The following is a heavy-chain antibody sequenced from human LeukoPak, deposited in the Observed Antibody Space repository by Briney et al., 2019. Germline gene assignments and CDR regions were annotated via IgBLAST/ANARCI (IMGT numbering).Heavy chain of an antibody. CDR1: GFTFSSYG. V-gene: IGHV3-33*01. CDR2: IWCDGSNK. D-gene: IGHD5-24*01. Sequence: PGRSLRLSCAASGFTFSSYGMHWVRQAPGKGLEWVAVIWCDGSNKYYADSVKGRFTISRDNSKNTLYLQMNSLRAEDTAVYYCAREERQGDYFDYWGQGTLVTVSS. CDR3: AREERQGDYFDY. J-gene: IGHJ4*02.